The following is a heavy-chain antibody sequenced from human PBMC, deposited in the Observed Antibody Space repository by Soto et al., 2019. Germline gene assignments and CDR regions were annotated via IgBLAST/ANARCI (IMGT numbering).Heavy chain of an antibody. J-gene: IGHJ4*02. V-gene: IGHV1-8*01. D-gene: IGHD2-15*01. CDR2: MNPNSGNT. CDR3: ATRMVAYDY. Sequence: ASVKVSCKASGYTFTSYDINWVRQATGQGLEWMGWMNPNSGNTGCAQKFQGRVTMTRDTSISTAYMELSSLRSEDTAVYYCATRMVAYDYWGQGTLVTVSS. CDR1: GYTFTSYD.